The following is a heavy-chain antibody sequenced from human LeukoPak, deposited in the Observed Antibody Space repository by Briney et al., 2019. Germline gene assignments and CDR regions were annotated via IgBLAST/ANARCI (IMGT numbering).Heavy chain of an antibody. D-gene: IGHD2-2*01. V-gene: IGHV4-30-4*01. CDR2: IYYSGST. Sequence: SETLSLTCTVSGGSISSGDYYWSWLRQPPGKGLEWIVYIYYSGSTYYNPSLKSRVTISVDTSKNQFSLKLSSVTAADTAVYYCARVGGGYCSSTSCPNWFDPWGQGTLVTVSS. CDR1: GGSISSGDYY. CDR3: ARVGGGYCSSTSCPNWFDP. J-gene: IGHJ5*02.